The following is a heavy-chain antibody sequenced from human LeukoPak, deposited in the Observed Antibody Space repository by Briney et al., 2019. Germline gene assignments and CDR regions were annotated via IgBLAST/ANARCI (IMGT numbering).Heavy chain of an antibody. J-gene: IGHJ4*02. D-gene: IGHD5-18*01. CDR3: AAEVTGGDRYGYAFDY. CDR1: GYTFTGYY. V-gene: IGHV1-2*02. Sequence: ASVKVSCKASGYTFTGYYMHWVRQAPGQGLEYMGWINPNSGGTNYAQKFQGRVTMTRDTSISTAYMELSRLRSDDTAVYYCAAEVTGGDRYGYAFDYWGQGTLVTVSS. CDR2: INPNSGGT.